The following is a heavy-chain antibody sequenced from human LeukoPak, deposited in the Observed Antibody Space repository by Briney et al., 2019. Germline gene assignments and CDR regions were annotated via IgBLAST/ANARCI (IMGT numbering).Heavy chain of an antibody. CDR2: INPSGGST. CDR3: ASEHYYDSSGYYSDAFDI. J-gene: IGHJ3*02. CDR1: GYSFTNYY. D-gene: IGHD3-22*01. Sequence: GASVKVSRKASGYSFTNYYMHWVRQAPGQGLEWVGIINPSGGSTTYAQKFQGRVTMTRDTSTSTVYMELSSLRSEDTAVYYCASEHYYDSSGYYSDAFDIWGQGTMVTVSS. V-gene: IGHV1-46*01.